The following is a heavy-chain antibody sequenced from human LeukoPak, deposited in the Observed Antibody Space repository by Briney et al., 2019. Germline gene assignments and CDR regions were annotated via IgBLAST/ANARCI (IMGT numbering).Heavy chain of an antibody. CDR3: ARVTQKLERIAVARTSEWRANWYFDL. Sequence: PSETLSLTCTVSGGSISNSFYYWGWIRQPPGKGLEWIGSINYSGSTYYNPSLKSRVTISVDTSKNQFSLKLSSVTAADTAVYYCARVTQKLERIAVARTSEWRANWYFDLWGRGTLVTVSS. J-gene: IGHJ2*01. V-gene: IGHV4-39*01. D-gene: IGHD6-19*01. CDR1: GGSISNSFYY. CDR2: INYSGST.